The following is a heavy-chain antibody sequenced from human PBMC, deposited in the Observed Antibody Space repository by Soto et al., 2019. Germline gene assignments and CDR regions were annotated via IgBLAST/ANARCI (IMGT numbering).Heavy chain of an antibody. CDR3: ARAPYEFPNYYVDV. CDR2: IIPIIGIA. Sequence: QVQLVQSGAEVKKPGSSVKVSCKASGGTFSSYTISWVRQAPGQGLEWMGRIIPIIGIANYAQKFQGRVTITADKSTSTAYMELSSLRSEETAVYYFARAPYEFPNYYVDVWGKGTPVTVSS. V-gene: IGHV1-69*02. CDR1: GGTFSSYT. D-gene: IGHD3-3*01. J-gene: IGHJ6*03.